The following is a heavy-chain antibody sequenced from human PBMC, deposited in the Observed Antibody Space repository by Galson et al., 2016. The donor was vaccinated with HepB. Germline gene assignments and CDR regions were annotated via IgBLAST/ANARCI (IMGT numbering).Heavy chain of an antibody. CDR3: ASNLIGPYYFDY. J-gene: IGHJ4*02. CDR2: IYFSGTT. Sequence: LSLTCTVSSGSISSGGYYWSWIRQHPGKGLEWIGYIYFSGTTSYNPSLKSRVTISLDTSKNRFSLKLTSVTAADTAVYFCASNLIGPYYFDYWGQGTRVTVSS. CDR1: SGSISSGGYY. D-gene: IGHD3-9*01. V-gene: IGHV4-31*03.